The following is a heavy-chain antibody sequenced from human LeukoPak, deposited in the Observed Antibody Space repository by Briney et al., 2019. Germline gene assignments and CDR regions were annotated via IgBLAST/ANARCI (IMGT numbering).Heavy chain of an antibody. D-gene: IGHD3-3*01. Sequence: ASVKLSCKASGYTFTGYYMPWVRQAPGQGLEWVGYINADGSDTDYAQNVQGRVTISRDTSTNSAYLQLSRLRADATAVYYCARVTLRFLVWLSPLYYWGQGTLVTVSS. CDR1: GYTFTGYY. V-gene: IGHV1-2*02. CDR3: ARVTLRFLVWLSPLYY. CDR2: INADGSDT. J-gene: IGHJ4*02.